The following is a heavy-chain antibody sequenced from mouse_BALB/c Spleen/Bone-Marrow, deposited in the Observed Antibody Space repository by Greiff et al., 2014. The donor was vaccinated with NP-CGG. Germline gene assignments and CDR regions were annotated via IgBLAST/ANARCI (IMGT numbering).Heavy chain of an antibody. V-gene: IGHV14-3*02. CDR2: IDPANGNT. CDR1: GFNIEDTY. D-gene: IGHD2-2*01. J-gene: IGHJ3*01. CDR3: AEGYDSWFAY. Sequence: EVKLMEFGAELVKPGASVKLSCTASGFNIEDTYVHWVKQRPEQGLEWIGRIDPANGNTKYDPKFQGKATVTSDTSSNTAYLHLNSLTSEDTAVYYCAEGYDSWFAYWGQGTLVTVSA.